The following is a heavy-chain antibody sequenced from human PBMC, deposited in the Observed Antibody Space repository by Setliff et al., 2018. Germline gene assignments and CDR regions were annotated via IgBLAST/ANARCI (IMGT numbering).Heavy chain of an antibody. Sequence: PGGSLRLSCAASGYTSSSYWMSWVRQAPGKGLEWVANIKQDGSEKYYADSVKGRFTISRDNSKNTLYLQMNSLRAEDTAVYYCAKPLALSPSYWGQGTLVTVSS. CDR3: AKPLALSPSY. CDR2: IKQDGSEK. V-gene: IGHV3-7*01. CDR1: GYTSSSYW. J-gene: IGHJ4*02. D-gene: IGHD2-2*01.